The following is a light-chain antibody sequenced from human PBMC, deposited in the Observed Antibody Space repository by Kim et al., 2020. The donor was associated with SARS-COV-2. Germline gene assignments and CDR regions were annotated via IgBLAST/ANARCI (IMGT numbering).Light chain of an antibody. CDR2: YDS. CDR1: NIGSQR. J-gene: IGLJ3*02. CDR3: QVWDTISDHGV. V-gene: IGLV3-21*03. Sequence: GKTARITCGGNNIGSQRVHWYQQKPGLAPVLVVHYDSDRPSGIPERFSGSNSGNTATLIISRVEAGDEADYYCQVWDTISDHGVFGGGTQLTVL.